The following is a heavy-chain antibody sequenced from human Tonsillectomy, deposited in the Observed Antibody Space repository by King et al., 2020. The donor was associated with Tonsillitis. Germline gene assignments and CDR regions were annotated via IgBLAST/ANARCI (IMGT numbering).Heavy chain of an antibody. CDR3: ARDSGYTIFDY. D-gene: IGHD5-12*01. CDR2: IGSSGRAI. CDR1: GFTFSSYE. V-gene: IGHV3-48*03. Sequence: VQLVESGGGLVQPGGSLRLSCAASGFTFSSYEMNWVRQAPGKGLEWVSYIGSSGRAIYYADSEKGRFTISRDNAKNSLYLQMNSLRAEDTAVYYCARDSGYTIFDYWGQGTLVTVSS. J-gene: IGHJ4*02.